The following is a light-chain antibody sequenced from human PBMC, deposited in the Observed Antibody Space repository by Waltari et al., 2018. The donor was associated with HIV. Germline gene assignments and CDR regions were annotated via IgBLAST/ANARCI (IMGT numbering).Light chain of an antibody. CDR3: QQYNSYSQRT. V-gene: IGKV1-5*03. CDR1: QSISSW. CDR2: KAS. J-gene: IGKJ1*01. Sequence: DIQMTQSPSTLSASVGDRVTITCRASQSISSWLAWYQQKPGKAPKLLIYKASSLESGVPSRFSGSGSGTEFTLTISSLQPDDFATYYGQQYNSYSQRTFGQGTKVEIK.